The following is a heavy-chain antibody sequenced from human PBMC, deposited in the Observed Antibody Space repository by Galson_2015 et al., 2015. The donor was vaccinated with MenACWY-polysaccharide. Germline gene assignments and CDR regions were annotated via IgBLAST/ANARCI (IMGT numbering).Heavy chain of an antibody. V-gene: IGHV4-59*01. D-gene: IGHD3-10*01. CDR1: GDSMSPYR. J-gene: IGHJ5*01. Sequence: LSLTCTVSGDSMSPYRWTWIRQSPGRGPEWIGWIHYSGDTKYRTSLTSRVNLSVDTSENQFSLKLISVTTADTAVYYCARIGGMNRGNYYNFGWFDSWGQGTPVTVSS. CDR3: ARIGGMNRGNYYNFGWFDS. CDR2: IHYSGDT.